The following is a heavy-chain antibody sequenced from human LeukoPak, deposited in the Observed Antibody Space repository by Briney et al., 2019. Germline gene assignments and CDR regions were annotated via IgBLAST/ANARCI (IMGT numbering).Heavy chain of an antibody. V-gene: IGHV4-59*08. D-gene: IGHD5-18*01. CDR3: ARLLRGQLWNQIDY. CDR2: IYYSGST. Sequence: SETLSLTCTVSGGSISSYYWSWIRQPPGKGLEWVGYIYYSGSTNYNPSLKSRVTISVDTSKNQCSLKLSSVTAADTAVYYCARLLRGQLWNQIDYWGQGTLVTVSS. J-gene: IGHJ4*02. CDR1: GGSISSYY.